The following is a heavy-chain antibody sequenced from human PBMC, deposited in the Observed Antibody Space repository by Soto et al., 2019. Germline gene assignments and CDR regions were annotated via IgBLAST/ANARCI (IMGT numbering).Heavy chain of an antibody. CDR2: ITGSGGST. D-gene: IGHD2-2*01. Sequence: EVQLLESGGGLVQPGGSLRLSCAASGFTFSSYAMSWVRQAPGKGLEWVSAITGSGGSTYYADSVKGRFTISRDNSKNTLNLQMNSLRAEDTAVYYCAKGPVVVPAAKPLDHWGQGTLVTVSS. J-gene: IGHJ4*02. CDR1: GFTFSSYA. CDR3: AKGPVVVPAAKPLDH. V-gene: IGHV3-23*01.